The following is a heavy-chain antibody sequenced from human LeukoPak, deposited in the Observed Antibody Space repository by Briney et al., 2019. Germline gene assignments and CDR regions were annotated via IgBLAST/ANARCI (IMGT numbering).Heavy chain of an antibody. V-gene: IGHV3-7*01. Sequence: GGSLRLSCAASGSTFSSYWMSWVRQAPGKGLEWVANIKQDGSEKYYVDSVKGRFTISRDNAKNSLYLQMNSLRAEDTAVYYCARDRLGIVGATTLKNYYYYMDVWGKGTTVTVSS. CDR1: GSTFSSYW. J-gene: IGHJ6*03. D-gene: IGHD1-26*01. CDR2: IKQDGSEK. CDR3: ARDRLGIVGATTLKNYYYYMDV.